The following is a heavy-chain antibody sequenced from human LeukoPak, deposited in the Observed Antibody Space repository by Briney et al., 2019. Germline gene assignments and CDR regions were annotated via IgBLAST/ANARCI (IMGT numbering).Heavy chain of an antibody. D-gene: IGHD4-23*01. J-gene: IGHJ4*02. CDR3: ARDTYRYGGNFFPLDY. CDR2: ISSSSSTI. Sequence: QSGGSLRLSCAASGFTFNSYSMNWVRQAPGKGLEWVSYISSSSSTIYYADSVKGRFTISRDNAKNSLYLQMNSLRAEDTAVYYCARDTYRYGGNFFPLDYWGQGTLVTVSS. V-gene: IGHV3-48*04. CDR1: GFTFNSYS.